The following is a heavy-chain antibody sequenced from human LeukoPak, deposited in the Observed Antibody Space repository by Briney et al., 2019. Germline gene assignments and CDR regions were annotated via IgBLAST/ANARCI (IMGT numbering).Heavy chain of an antibody. D-gene: IGHD4-23*01. J-gene: IGHJ6*03. Sequence: TSETLSLTCTVSGGSISSSSYYWGWIRQPPGKGLEWIGSIYYTGSTYYNPSLKSRVTISVDTSKNQFSLKLSSVTAADTAVYYCARLHYGGNYGYYYYYMDVWGKGTTVTVSS. CDR3: ARLHYGGNYGYYYYYMDV. CDR1: GGSISSSSYY. V-gene: IGHV4-39*01. CDR2: IYYTGST.